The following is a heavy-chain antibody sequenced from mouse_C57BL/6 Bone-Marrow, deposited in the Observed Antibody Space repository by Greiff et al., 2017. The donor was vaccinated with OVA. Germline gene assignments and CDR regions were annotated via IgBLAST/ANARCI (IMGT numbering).Heavy chain of an antibody. D-gene: IGHD1-1*01. CDR1: EFTFSSYG. Sequence: DVKLVESGGDLVKPGGSLKLSCAASEFTFSSYGMSWVRQTPDKRLEWVATISSGGSYTYYPDSVKGRFTISRDNAKNTLYLQMSSLKSEDTAMYYCARQGYYGSSLYWYFDVWGTGTTVTVSS. J-gene: IGHJ1*03. V-gene: IGHV5-6*02. CDR3: ARQGYYGSSLYWYFDV. CDR2: ISSGGSYT.